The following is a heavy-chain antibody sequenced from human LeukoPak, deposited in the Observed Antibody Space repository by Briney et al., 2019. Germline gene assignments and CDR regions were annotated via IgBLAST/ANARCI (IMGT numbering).Heavy chain of an antibody. Sequence: SETLSLTCAVYGGSFSGYYWSWIRQPPGKGLEWIGEINHSGSTNYNPSLKSRVTISVDTSKNQFSLKLSSATAADTAVYYCARGRVVRGVKSGAFDIWGQGTMVTVSS. V-gene: IGHV4-34*01. CDR3: ARGRVVRGVKSGAFDI. D-gene: IGHD3-10*01. J-gene: IGHJ3*02. CDR1: GGSFSGYY. CDR2: INHSGST.